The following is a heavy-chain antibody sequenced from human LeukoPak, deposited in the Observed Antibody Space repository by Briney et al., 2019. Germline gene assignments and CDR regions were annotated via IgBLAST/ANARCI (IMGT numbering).Heavy chain of an antibody. D-gene: IGHD2-15*01. V-gene: IGHV3-21*01. CDR3: ARGFEIFYGMDV. J-gene: IGHJ6*02. CDR1: GFTFSSYS. CDR2: ISSSSSYI. Sequence: PGGSLRLSCAASGFTFSSYSMNWVRQAPGKGLEWVSSISSSSSYIYYADSVKGRFTISRDNAKNSLYLQMNSLRAEDTAVYYCARGFEIFYGMDVWGQGTTVTVSS.